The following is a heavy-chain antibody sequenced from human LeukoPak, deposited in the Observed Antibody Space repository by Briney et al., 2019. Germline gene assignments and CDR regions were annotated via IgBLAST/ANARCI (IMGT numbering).Heavy chain of an antibody. CDR1: GYTFTGYY. J-gene: IGHJ4*02. CDR3: ARVVGQSGSYFDY. CDR2: INPDSGGT. V-gene: IGHV1-2*02. D-gene: IGHD1-1*01. Sequence: GASVKVSCKASGYTFTGYYMHWVRQAPGQGLEWMGWINPDSGGTSYEQKFQGRVTMTRDTSISTAYMELSRLRSDDTAVYYCARVVGQSGSYFDYWGQGTLVTVSS.